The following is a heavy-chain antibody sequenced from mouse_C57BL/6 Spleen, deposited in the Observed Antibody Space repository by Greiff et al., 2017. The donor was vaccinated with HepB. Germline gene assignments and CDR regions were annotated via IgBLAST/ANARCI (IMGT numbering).Heavy chain of an antibody. V-gene: IGHV5-4*01. CDR3: ARSGCDGTHAMDY. J-gene: IGHJ4*01. Sequence: EVQLVESGGGLVKPGGSLKLSCAASGFTFSSYAMSWVRQTPEKRLEWVATISDGGSYTYYPDNVKGRFTISRDNAKNNLYLQMSHLKSEDTAMYYCARSGCDGTHAMDYWGQGTSVTVSS. CDR2: ISDGGSYT. D-gene: IGHD2-2*01. CDR1: GFTFSSYA.